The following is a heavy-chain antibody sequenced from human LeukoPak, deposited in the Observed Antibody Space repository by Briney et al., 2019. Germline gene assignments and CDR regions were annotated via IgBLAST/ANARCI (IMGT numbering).Heavy chain of an antibody. CDR2: ISYDGSNK. D-gene: IGHD2-2*01. V-gene: IGHV3-30*18. Sequence: AGGSLRLSCAAFGFTFSSYGMHWVRQAPGKGLEWVAVISYDGSNKYYADSVKGRFTISRDNSKNTLYLQMNSLRAEDTAVYYCAKEFGVVPAAADWFDPWGQGTLVTVSS. J-gene: IGHJ5*02. CDR1: GFTFSSYG. CDR3: AKEFGVVPAAADWFDP.